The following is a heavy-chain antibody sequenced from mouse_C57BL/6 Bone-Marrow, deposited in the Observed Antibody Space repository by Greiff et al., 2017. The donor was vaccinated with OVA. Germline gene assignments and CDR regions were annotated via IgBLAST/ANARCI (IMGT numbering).Heavy chain of an antibody. D-gene: IGHD2-1*01. CDR2: IDPENGDT. CDR1: GFNIKDDY. Sequence: VQLKESGAELVRPGASVKLSCTASGFNIKDDYMHWVKQRPEQGLEWIGWIDPENGDTEYASKFQGKATITADTSSNTAYLQLSSLTSEDTAVYYGTSYGSFDYWGQGTTLTVSA. V-gene: IGHV14-4*01. CDR3: TSYGSFDY. J-gene: IGHJ2*01.